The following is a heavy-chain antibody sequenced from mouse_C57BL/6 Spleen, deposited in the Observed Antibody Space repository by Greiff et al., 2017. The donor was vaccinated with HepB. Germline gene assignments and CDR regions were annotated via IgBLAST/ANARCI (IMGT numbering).Heavy chain of an antibody. CDR1: GYAFSSSW. V-gene: IGHV1-82*01. CDR3: ARGGIYYDYDVGNY. D-gene: IGHD2-4*01. CDR2: IYPGDGDT. J-gene: IGHJ2*01. Sequence: VQLQQSGPELVKPGASVKISCKASGYAFSSSWMNWVKQRPGKGLEWIGRIYPGDGDTNYNGKFKGKATLTADKSSSTAYMQLSSLTSEDSAVYFCARGGIYYDYDVGNYWGQGTTLTVSS.